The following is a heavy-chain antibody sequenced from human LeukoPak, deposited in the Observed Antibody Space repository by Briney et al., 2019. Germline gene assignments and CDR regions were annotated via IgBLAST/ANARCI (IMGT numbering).Heavy chain of an antibody. CDR1: GYTFSSYA. V-gene: IGHV1-69*05. J-gene: IGHJ4*02. CDR2: IIPIFGTA. Sequence: SVKVSCKASGYTFSSYAISWVRQAPGQGLEWMGRIIPIFGTANYAQKFQGRVTITTDESTSTAYMELSSLRSGDTAVYYSARARSGGAIDYWGQGTLVTVSS. D-gene: IGHD3-16*01. CDR3: ARARSGGAIDY.